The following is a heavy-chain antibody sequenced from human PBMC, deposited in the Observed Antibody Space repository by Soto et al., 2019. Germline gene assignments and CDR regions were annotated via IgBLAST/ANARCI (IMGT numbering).Heavy chain of an antibody. D-gene: IGHD3-16*01. CDR3: VRIRYQLPSSVLWLDP. Sequence: SETLSLTCAVYGGFLSESYWTWIRQPPGKGLEWIGEINHVGGTNYNPSLKSRVTMSVDTSQNQFSLRLISVTAADTAMYFCVRIRYQLPSSVLWLDPWGQGNPVTVSS. CDR2: INHVGGT. CDR1: GGFLSESY. V-gene: IGHV4-34*01. J-gene: IGHJ5*02.